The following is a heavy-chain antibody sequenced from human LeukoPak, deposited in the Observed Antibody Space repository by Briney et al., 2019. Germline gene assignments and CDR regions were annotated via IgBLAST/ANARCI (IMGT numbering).Heavy chain of an antibody. Sequence: KASETLSLTCTVSGYSITSAYYWGWIRQSPGKGLAWIGSIYHSGSSYYNPSLKSRVTISVDTSKNHFSLKLTSVTAADTAVYYCAREHYYDSTAYLDWGQGTLVSVSS. D-gene: IGHD3-22*01. CDR3: AREHYYDSTAYLD. V-gene: IGHV4-38-2*02. J-gene: IGHJ4*02. CDR2: IYHSGSS. CDR1: GYSITSAYY.